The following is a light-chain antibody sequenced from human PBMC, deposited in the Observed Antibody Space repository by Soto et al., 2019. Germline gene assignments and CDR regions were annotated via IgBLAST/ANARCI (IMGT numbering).Light chain of an antibody. CDR1: QDISNY. J-gene: IGKJ4*01. CDR3: QQYDNLLT. CDR2: DAS. Sequence: DIVMTQSPSSLSASVGDRVTITCQASQDISNYLNWYQQKPGKAPKLLIYDASNLETGVPSRFSGSGSGTDFTFTISSLQPEDIATYYCQQYDNLLTFGG. V-gene: IGKV1-33*01.